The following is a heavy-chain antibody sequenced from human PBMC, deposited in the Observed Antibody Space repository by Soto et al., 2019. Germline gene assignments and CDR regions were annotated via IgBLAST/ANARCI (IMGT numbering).Heavy chain of an antibody. D-gene: IGHD3-10*01. CDR2: IYSGGST. CDR1: GFTVSSNY. J-gene: IGHJ4*02. CDR3: ARQFYGSGMYYFDY. V-gene: IGHV3-66*04. Sequence: GSLRLSCAASGFTVSSNYMSWVRQAPGKGLEWVSVIYSGGSTYYADSVKGRFTISRDNSKNTLYLQMNSLRAEDTAVYYCARQFYGSGMYYFDYWGQGTLVTVSS.